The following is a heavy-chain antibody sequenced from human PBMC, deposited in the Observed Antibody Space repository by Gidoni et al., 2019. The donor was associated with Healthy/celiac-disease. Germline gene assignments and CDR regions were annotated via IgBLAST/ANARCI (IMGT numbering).Heavy chain of an antibody. Sequence: QLQLQESGPGLVKPSETLSLTCTVPGGSISSSSYYWGWIRQPPGKGLEWIGSIYYSGSTYYNPSLKSRVTISVDTSKNQFALKLSSVTAADTAVYYCATAEGSITIFGVVTLSAFDIWGQGTMVTVSS. CDR2: IYYSGST. CDR1: GGSISSSSYY. V-gene: IGHV4-39*01. CDR3: ATAEGSITIFGVVTLSAFDI. D-gene: IGHD3-3*01. J-gene: IGHJ3*02.